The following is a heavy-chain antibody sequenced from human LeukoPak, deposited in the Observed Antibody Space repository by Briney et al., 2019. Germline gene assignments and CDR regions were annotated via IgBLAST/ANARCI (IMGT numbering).Heavy chain of an antibody. Sequence: GASVKVSCKASGYTLTSYYLHWVRQAPGQGLEWMAIINPSGGSTSHAQRFQGRVTMTRDTSTSTVYMELSSLRSEDTAVYYCARGGSGSFGAFDIWGQGTMVTVSS. D-gene: IGHD3-10*01. V-gene: IGHV1-46*01. CDR3: ARGGSGSFGAFDI. CDR2: INPSGGST. J-gene: IGHJ3*02. CDR1: GYTLTSYY.